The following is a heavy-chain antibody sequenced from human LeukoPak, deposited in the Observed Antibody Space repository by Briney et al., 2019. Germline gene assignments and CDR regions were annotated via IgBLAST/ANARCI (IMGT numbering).Heavy chain of an antibody. CDR2: IIPIFGTA. CDR1: GYTFTSYD. V-gene: IGHV1-69*13. D-gene: IGHD3-10*01. CDR3: ARGMVRGYYYYYYYMDV. Sequence: SVKVSCKASGYTFTSYDINWVRQATGQGLEWMGGIIPIFGTANYAQKFQGRVTITADESTSTAYMELSSLRSEDTAVYYCARGMVRGYYYYYYYMDVWGKGTTVTISS. J-gene: IGHJ6*03.